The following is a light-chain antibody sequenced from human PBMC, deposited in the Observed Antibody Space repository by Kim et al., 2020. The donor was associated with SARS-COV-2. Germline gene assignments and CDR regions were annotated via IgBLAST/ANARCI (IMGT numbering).Light chain of an antibody. CDR2: DVS. Sequence: GQSIAISCTGSSSDVGYYNYVSWFQQHPDKVPKLIIHDVSKRPSGVSDRFSGSKSGNTASLTISGLQAEDEADYYCSSYRGDNSFVFGTGTKVTVL. V-gene: IGLV2-14*04. J-gene: IGLJ1*01. CDR3: SSYRGDNSFV. CDR1: SSDVGYYNY.